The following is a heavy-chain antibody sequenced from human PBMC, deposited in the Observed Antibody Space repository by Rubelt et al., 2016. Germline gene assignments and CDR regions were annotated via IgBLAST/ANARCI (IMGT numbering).Heavy chain of an antibody. J-gene: IGHJ6*02. Sequence: QVQLVQSGAEVKKPGSSVKVSCKASGGTFSSYAISWVRQAPGQGLEWMGGIIPIFGTANYAQKFQGRVTITADKSTSTAYMELSSLRSEDTAVYYCASPPYGILTGYDYYYGMDVWGQGTTVTVSS. CDR3: ASPPYGILTGYDYYYGMDV. CDR2: IIPIFGTA. V-gene: IGHV1-69*06. CDR1: GGTFSSYA. D-gene: IGHD3-9*01.